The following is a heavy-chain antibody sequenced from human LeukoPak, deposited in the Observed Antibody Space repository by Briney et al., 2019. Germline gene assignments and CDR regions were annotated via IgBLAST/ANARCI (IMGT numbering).Heavy chain of an antibody. CDR1: GFTFSSYA. D-gene: IGHD2-15*01. Sequence: GGSLRLSCAASGFTFSSYAMHWVRQTSGKGLEYVSAISTNGGGTYYANSVKGRFTISRDNSKNTLYLQMGSLRAEDMAVYFCARYCNGVTCYSGYDYWGQGTLVTVSS. CDR2: ISTNGGGT. CDR3: ARYCNGVTCYSGYDY. J-gene: IGHJ4*02. V-gene: IGHV3-64*01.